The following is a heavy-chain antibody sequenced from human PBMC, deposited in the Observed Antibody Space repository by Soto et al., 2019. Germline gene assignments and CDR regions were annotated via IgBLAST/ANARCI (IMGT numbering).Heavy chain of an antibody. Sequence: EVQLVESGGALVQPGGSLRLSCAASGFRFSIYSRNWVRQAPGKGLEWSAYITSDTKTIKYGDSVKGRFTISRDNAKNSVYLQMNSLRDEDTAVYYCARSVEGHFDYWGQGTVVTVSS. J-gene: IGHJ4*02. V-gene: IGHV3-48*02. CDR1: GFRFSIYS. CDR3: ARSVEGHFDY. D-gene: IGHD6-19*01. CDR2: ITSDTKTI.